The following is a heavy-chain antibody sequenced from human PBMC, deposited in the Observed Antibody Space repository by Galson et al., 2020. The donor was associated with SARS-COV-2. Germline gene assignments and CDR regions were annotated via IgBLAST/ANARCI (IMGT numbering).Heavy chain of an antibody. CDR3: SRGKFGVVIIPYSYYYLDV. CDR1: GGSFSDYY. CDR2: INHGGST. Sequence: PSETLSLTCGVYGGSFSDYYWTWIRQAPGKGLEWIGDINHGGSTKYNPSLKSRVTIGLDTSKNQFSLRLASMTAADTAVYYCSRGKFGVVIIPYSYYYLDVWGQGPTVTV. J-gene: IGHJ6*02. V-gene: IGHV4-34*01. D-gene: IGHD3-3*01.